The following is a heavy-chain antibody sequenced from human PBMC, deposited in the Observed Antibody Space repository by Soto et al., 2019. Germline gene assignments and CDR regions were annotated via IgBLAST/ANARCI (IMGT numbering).Heavy chain of an antibody. CDR3: ATLSITMVRETTSYYYYYMDV. J-gene: IGHJ6*03. CDR2: FDPEDGET. D-gene: IGHD3-10*01. Sequence: ASVKVSCKVSGYTLTELSMHWVRQAPGKGLEWMGGFDPEDGETIYAQKFQGRVTMTEDTSTDTAYMELSSLRSEDTAVYYCATLSITMVRETTSYYYYYMDVWGKGTTVTVSS. CDR1: GYTLTELS. V-gene: IGHV1-24*01.